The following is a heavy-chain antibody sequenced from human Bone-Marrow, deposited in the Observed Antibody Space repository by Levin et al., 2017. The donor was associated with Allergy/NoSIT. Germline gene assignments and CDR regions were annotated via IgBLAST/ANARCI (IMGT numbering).Heavy chain of an antibody. J-gene: IGHJ3*02. CDR3: ARETIVVVVAGDAFDI. D-gene: IGHD2-15*01. V-gene: IGHV3-48*03. CDR1: GFTFSSYE. Sequence: GESLKISCAASGFTFSSYEMNWVRQAPGKGLEWVSYISSSGSTIYYADSVKGRFTISRDNAKNSLYLQMNSLRAEDTAVYYCARETIVVVVAGDAFDIWGQGTMVTVSS. CDR2: ISSSGSTI.